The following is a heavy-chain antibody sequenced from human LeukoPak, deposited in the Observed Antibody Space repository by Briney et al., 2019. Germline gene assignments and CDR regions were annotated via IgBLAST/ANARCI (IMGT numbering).Heavy chain of an antibody. J-gene: IGHJ4*02. D-gene: IGHD5/OR15-5a*01. Sequence: GGSLRLSCAASGFTFSQYYMTWIRQAPGKGLEWISYISSSSSCANYADSVKGRFTISRDNDKNTVYLQMNSLRVDDTAVYYCARDLSRLSVWGQGTLVTVSS. CDR3: ARDLSRLSV. CDR1: GFTFSQYY. CDR2: ISSSSSCA. V-gene: IGHV3-11*05.